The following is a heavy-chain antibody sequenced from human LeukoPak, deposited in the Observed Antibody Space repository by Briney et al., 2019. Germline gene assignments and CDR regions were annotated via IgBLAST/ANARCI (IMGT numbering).Heavy chain of an antibody. CDR1: GFTFSSYW. CDR3: ATTDGYLGYFDY. Sequence: GGSLRLSCAASGFTFSSYWMHWVRQAPGKGLVWVSRINSDGSSTSYADSVKGRLTISRDNAKNTLYLQMNSLRAEDTAVYYCATTDGYLGYFDYWGQGTLVTVSS. D-gene: IGHD5-18*01. V-gene: IGHV3-74*01. CDR2: INSDGSST. J-gene: IGHJ4*02.